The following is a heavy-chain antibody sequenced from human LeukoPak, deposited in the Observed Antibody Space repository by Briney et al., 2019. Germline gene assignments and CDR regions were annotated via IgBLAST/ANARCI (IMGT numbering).Heavy chain of an antibody. Sequence: GESLEISCQGSGSPFTSYWIGWVRQLPGKGLEWMGIIYPGDSDTRYSPSFQGQVTISADKSISTAYLQWSSLKASDTAMYYCARHTYYYYGMHVWGQGTTVTVSS. V-gene: IGHV5-51*01. CDR2: IYPGDSDT. CDR1: GSPFTSYW. CDR3: ARHTYYYYGMHV. J-gene: IGHJ6*02.